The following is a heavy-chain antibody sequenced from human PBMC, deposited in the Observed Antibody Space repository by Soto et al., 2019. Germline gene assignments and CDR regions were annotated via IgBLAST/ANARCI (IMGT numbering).Heavy chain of an antibody. CDR3: SHIVVAGLGYYFHY. CDR1: GFSLSSTRMA. D-gene: IGHD6-19*01. J-gene: IGHJ4*02. V-gene: IGHV2-5*02. CDR2: IYWDDDK. Sequence: QITLKESGPTLVKPTQTLTLTCTFSGFSLSSTRMAVGWIRQPPGKALEWLALIYWDDDKRYSPFLKSRLTITKDTSKNPVVLTMSNLDPVDTARYYCSHIVVAGLGYYFHYWGQGTLVTVSS.